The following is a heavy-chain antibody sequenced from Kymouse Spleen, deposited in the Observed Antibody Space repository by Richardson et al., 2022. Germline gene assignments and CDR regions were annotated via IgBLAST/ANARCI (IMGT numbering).Heavy chain of an antibody. D-gene: IGHD3-10*01. J-gene: IGHJ4*02. CDR1: GGSISSYY. Sequence: QVQLQESGPGLVKPSETLSLTCTVSGGSISSYYWSWIRQPPGKGLEWIGYIYYSGSTNYNPSLKSRVTISVDTSKNQFSLKLSSVTAADTAVYYCARENYYGSGSYMDYWGQGTLVTVSS. V-gene: IGHV4-59*01. CDR3: ARENYYGSGSYMDY. CDR2: IYYSGST.